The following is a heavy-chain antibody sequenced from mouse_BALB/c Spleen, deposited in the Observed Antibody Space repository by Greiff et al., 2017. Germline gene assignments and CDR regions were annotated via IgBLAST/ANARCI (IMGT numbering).Heavy chain of an antibody. J-gene: IGHJ2*01. CDR2: IDPENGNT. V-gene: IGHV14-1*02. CDR1: GFNIKDYY. D-gene: IGHD1-1*01. Sequence: EVMLVESGAELVRPGALVKLSCKASGFNIKDYYMHWVKQRPEQGLEWIGWIDPENGNTIYDPKFQGKASITADTSSNTAYLQLSSLTSEDTAVYYCARSYGSSHFDYWGQGTTLTVSS. CDR3: ARSYGSSHFDY.